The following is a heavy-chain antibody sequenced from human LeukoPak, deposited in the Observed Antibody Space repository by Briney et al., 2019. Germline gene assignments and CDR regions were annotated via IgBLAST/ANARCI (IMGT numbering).Heavy chain of an antibody. CDR2: IYYSGST. V-gene: IGHV4-59*01. J-gene: IGHJ4*02. D-gene: IGHD3-22*01. CDR3: ARLYYDSSGYYYFDY. Sequence: SETLSLTCTVSGGSISYYYWNWIRQPPGKGLEWSGYIYYSGSTNYNPSLKRRVTISVDTSKNQFSLKLSSVTAADTAVYYCARLYYDSSGYYYFDYWGQGTLVTVSS. CDR1: GGSISYYY.